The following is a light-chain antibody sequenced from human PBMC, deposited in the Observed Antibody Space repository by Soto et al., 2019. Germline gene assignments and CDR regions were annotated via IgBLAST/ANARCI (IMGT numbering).Light chain of an antibody. J-gene: IGKJ1*01. CDR1: QSIAAS. CDR2: DVS. CDR3: QQYDYSRT. Sequence: DVQMTQSPSTLSSAVGDSVTITCRASQSIAASLAWYQLKPGEAPKRLIYDVSNLESGVPSRFSGSGSGTEFSLNIRSLHPDDFATYYCQQYDYSRTFGQGTKVEIK. V-gene: IGKV1-5*01.